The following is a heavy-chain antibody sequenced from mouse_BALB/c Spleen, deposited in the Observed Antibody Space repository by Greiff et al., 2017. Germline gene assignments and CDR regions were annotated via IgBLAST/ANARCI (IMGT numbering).Heavy chain of an antibody. Sequence: DVHLVESGGGLVPPGGSRKLSCAASGFTFSSFGMHWVRPAPEKGLEWVAYISSGSSTIYYADTVKGRFTISRDNPKNTLFLQMTSLRSEDTAMYYCARDAGYYGSSSAWFAYWGQGTLVTVSA. CDR3: ARDAGYYGSSSAWFAY. CDR2: ISSGSSTI. J-gene: IGHJ3*01. CDR1: GFTFSSFG. V-gene: IGHV5-17*02. D-gene: IGHD1-1*01.